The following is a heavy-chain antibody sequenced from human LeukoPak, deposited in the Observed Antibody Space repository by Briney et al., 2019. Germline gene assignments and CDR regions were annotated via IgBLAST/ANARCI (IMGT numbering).Heavy chain of an antibody. CDR2: IRYDGSNK. J-gene: IGHJ6*03. CDR1: GFTFSSYG. CDR3: AKDEIAARRSNYYYYMDV. D-gene: IGHD6-6*01. Sequence: GGSLRLSCAASGFTFSSYGMHWVRQAPGKGLEWVTLIRYDGSNKYYADSVKGRFTISRDNSKNTLYLQMNSLRAEDTAVYHCAKDEIAARRSNYYYYMDVWGKGTTVTVSS. V-gene: IGHV3-30*02.